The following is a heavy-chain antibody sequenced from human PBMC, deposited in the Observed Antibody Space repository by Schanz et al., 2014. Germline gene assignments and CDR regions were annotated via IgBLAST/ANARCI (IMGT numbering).Heavy chain of an antibody. Sequence: QVQLVESGGGVVQPGRSLRLSCAASGFTFSNFAIHWVRQAPGKGLEWVAVISYDGSHKDYADSVKGRFTISRDNSKNTMYLQMNSLRAEDTAVYYCVKDLQRELLRDDHYYGMDVWGQGTVVTVSS. V-gene: IGHV3-30*04. CDR1: GFTFSNFA. CDR2: ISYDGSHK. J-gene: IGHJ6*02. D-gene: IGHD1-26*01. CDR3: VKDLQRELLRDDHYYGMDV.